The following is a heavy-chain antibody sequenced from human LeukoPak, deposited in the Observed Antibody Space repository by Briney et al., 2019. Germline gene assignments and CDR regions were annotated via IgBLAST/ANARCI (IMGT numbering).Heavy chain of an antibody. CDR2: ISAYNGNT. CDR1: GYTFTSYG. Sequence: ASVKVSCKASGYTFTSYGISWVRQAPGQGLEWMGWISAYNGNTNYAQKLQGRVTMTTDTSTSTAYMGLRSLRSDDTAVYYCARDDRGSSWFSDYYYYGMDVWGQGTTVTVSS. J-gene: IGHJ6*02. D-gene: IGHD6-13*01. V-gene: IGHV1-18*01. CDR3: ARDDRGSSWFSDYYYYGMDV.